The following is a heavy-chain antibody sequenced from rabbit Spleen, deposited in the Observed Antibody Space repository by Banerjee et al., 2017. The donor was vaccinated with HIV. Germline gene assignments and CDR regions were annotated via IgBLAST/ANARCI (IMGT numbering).Heavy chain of an antibody. Sequence: EQLEESGGGLVKPEGSLTLTCKASGFSFSNKAVMCWVRQAPGKGLEWIACINAVTGKAVYASWAKGRFTFSKTSSTTVTLQMTSLTAADTATYFCARDAGSGHYIDAYFDLWGPGTLVTVS. CDR1: GFSFSNKAV. J-gene: IGHJ4*01. V-gene: IGHV1S45*01. CDR2: INAVTGKA. CDR3: ARDAGSGHYIDAYFDL. D-gene: IGHD8-1*01.